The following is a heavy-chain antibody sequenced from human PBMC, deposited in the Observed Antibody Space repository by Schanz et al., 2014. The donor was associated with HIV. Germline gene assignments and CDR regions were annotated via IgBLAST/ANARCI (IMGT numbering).Heavy chain of an antibody. J-gene: IGHJ4*02. CDR2: ISYDGSNK. CDR1: GFSFSNYG. V-gene: IGHV3-30*18. Sequence: QVQLAESGGGVVRPGRSLRLSCAASGFSFSNYGMHWVRQAPGKGLEWVAVISYDGSNKHYADSVKGRFTISRDNSKSTLYLQVKRLRAEDTAVYYCAKPEYDSRGNSQSHFDYWGQGTLVTVSS. CDR3: AKPEYDSRGNSQSHFDY. D-gene: IGHD3-22*01.